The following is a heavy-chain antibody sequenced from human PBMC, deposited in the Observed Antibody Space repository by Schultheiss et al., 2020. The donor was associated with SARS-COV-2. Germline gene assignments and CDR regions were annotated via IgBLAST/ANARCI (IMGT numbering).Heavy chain of an antibody. CDR2: IYYSGST. CDR1: GGSISSYY. D-gene: IGHD2-15*01. CDR3: ARAYIYCSGGSCYPKRYYYYYYMDV. V-gene: IGHV4-59*12. J-gene: IGHJ6*03. Sequence: SETLSLTCTVSGGSISSYYWSWIRQPPGKGLEWIGYIYYSGSTNYNPSLKSRVTISIDTSKNQFSLKLSSVTAADTAVYYCARAYIYCSGGSCYPKRYYYYYYMDVWGKGTTVTVSS.